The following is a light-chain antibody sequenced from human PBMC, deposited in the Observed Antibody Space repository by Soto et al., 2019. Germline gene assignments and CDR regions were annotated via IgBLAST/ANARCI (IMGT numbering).Light chain of an antibody. V-gene: IGKV3-15*01. CDR1: QGVTTN. CDR3: QQYNNWPYS. J-gene: IGKJ5*01. Sequence: DIIMSNSPVTLSVYKGERATLSCRAGQGVTTNFAWYQQKSGQSPRLLIYDVSIRATGVPARFSGTGSETDFTLTISGLQSEDSAVYFCQQYNNWPYSFGQGTRLEIK. CDR2: DVS.